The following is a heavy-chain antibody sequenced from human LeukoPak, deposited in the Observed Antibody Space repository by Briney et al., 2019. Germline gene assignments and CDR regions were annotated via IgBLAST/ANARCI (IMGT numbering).Heavy chain of an antibody. CDR1: GFTFSSYA. CDR3: AKGRGPGADFDC. CDR2: ISGSGGST. J-gene: IGHJ4*02. Sequence: GGSLRLSCGGSGFTFSSYAMNWVRQAPGKGLGWVSGISGSGGSTYYADSVKGRFTISRDNSKNTVSLQMISLRAEDTAFYYCAKGRGPGADFDCWGQGTLVTVSS. V-gene: IGHV3-23*01. D-gene: IGHD3-10*01.